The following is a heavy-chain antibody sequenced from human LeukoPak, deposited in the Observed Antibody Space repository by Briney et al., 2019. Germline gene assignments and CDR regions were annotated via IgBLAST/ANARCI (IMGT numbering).Heavy chain of an antibody. CDR2: ISSSSNYI. CDR1: GFTLSHYS. D-gene: IGHD3-10*01. V-gene: IGHV3-21*01. Sequence: GGSLRLSCAASGFTLSHYSMSCVRQAPGKGLEWVSSISSSSNYIYYADSVKGRFTISRDNVKNSLYLQMNSPRAKDTAVYYCARCYYGSGSLSDYWGQGTLVTVSS. CDR3: ARCYYGSGSLSDY. J-gene: IGHJ4*02.